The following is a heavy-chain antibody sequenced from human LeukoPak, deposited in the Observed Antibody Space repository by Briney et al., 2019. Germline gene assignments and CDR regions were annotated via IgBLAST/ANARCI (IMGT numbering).Heavy chain of an antibody. D-gene: IGHD2-21*02. V-gene: IGHV3-23*01. Sequence: GGSLRLSCAASGLTFSNYAMSWVRQAPGKGLEWVSVISISGGSTYYADSVKGRFTISRANSKNTLYLQMNSLRAEDTAVYYCAKEDCGVDCSTFDYWGQGTLVTVSS. J-gene: IGHJ4*02. CDR2: ISISGGST. CDR3: AKEDCGVDCSTFDY. CDR1: GLTFSNYA.